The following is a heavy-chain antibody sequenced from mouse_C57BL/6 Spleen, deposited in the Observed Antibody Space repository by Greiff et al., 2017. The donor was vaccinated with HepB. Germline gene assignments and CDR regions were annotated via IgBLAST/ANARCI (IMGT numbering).Heavy chain of an antibody. CDR1: GFNIKDDY. V-gene: IGHV14-4*01. D-gene: IGHD2-4*01. J-gene: IGHJ3*01. CDR2: IDPENGDT. Sequence: EVMLVESGAELVRPGASVKLSCTASGFNIKDDYMHWVKQRPEQGLEWIGWIDPENGDTEYASKFQGKATITADTSSNTAYLQLSSLTSEDTAVYYCTTYDYDRFAYWGQGTLVTVSA. CDR3: TTYDYDRFAY.